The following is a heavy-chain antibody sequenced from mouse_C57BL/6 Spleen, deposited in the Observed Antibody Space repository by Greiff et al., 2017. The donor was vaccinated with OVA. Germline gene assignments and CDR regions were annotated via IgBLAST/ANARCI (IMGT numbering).Heavy chain of an antibody. CDR1: GYAFSSYW. Sequence: QVQLKQSGAELVKPGASVKISCKASGYAFSSYWMNWVKQRPGKGLEWIGQIYPGDGDTNYNGKFKGKATLTADKSSSTAYMQLSSLTSEDSAVYFCASTYSNYRVYFDYWGQGTTLTVSS. J-gene: IGHJ2*01. CDR3: ASTYSNYRVYFDY. CDR2: IYPGDGDT. D-gene: IGHD2-5*01. V-gene: IGHV1-80*01.